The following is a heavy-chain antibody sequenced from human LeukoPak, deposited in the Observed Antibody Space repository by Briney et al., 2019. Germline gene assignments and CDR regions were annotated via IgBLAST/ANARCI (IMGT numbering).Heavy chain of an antibody. J-gene: IGHJ3*01. D-gene: IGHD2-15*01. Sequence: SETLSLTCTVSRGSISRYYWSWIRRPPGKGPEWIGYIFHSGSTKYNPSLKSRATISLDTSKKQFSLKLTSVTATDTAVYFCARHEGHCTGGNCYSNAFDVWGQGTMVTVSA. CDR2: IFHSGST. V-gene: IGHV4-59*08. CDR3: ARHEGHCTGGNCYSNAFDV. CDR1: RGSISRYY.